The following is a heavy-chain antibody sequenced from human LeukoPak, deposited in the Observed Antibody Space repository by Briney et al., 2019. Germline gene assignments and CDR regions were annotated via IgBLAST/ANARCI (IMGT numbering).Heavy chain of an antibody. CDR2: INHSGST. J-gene: IGHJ6*03. CDR3: ARGSYFRFYSSGHYYYYMDV. CDR1: GGSFSGYY. Sequence: SETLSLTCAVYGGSFSGYYWSWIRQPPGKGLEWIGEINHSGSTNYNPSLKSRVTISVDTSKNQFSLKLSSVTAADTAVYYCARGSYFRFYSSGHYYYYMDVWGKGTTVTVSS. V-gene: IGHV4-34*01. D-gene: IGHD6-25*01.